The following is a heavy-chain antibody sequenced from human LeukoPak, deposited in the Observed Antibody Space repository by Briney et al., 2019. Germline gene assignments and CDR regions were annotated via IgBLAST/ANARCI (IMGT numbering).Heavy chain of an antibody. Sequence: PPETLSLTCPIYRGSLTGYYRGWIRQPPGKWMEWNGEINHSGSTNYNPSLKSRVTISVATSKNQFSRKLSSVTAAEAAVYYCARGVTIFGVRYAHYYYYMDVWGKGTTVTVSS. J-gene: IGHJ6*03. CDR3: ARGVTIFGVRYAHYYYYMDV. D-gene: IGHD3-3*01. CDR1: RGSLTGYY. CDR2: INHSGST. V-gene: IGHV4-34*01.